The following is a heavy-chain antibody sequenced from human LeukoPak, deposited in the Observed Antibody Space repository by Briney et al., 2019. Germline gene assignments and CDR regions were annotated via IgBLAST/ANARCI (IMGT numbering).Heavy chain of an antibody. CDR1: GVTFSGYS. V-gene: IGHV3-21*01. CDR3: ARAPYFESSGPL. Sequence: GGSLRLSCAASGVTFSGYSMNWVRQAPGKGLEWVSAITATSLHIYYADSVKGRFTISRDNAKNSLYLQMDSLKAEDTAVYYCARAPYFESSGPLWGQGTLITVSS. D-gene: IGHD3-22*01. CDR2: ITATSLHI. J-gene: IGHJ4*02.